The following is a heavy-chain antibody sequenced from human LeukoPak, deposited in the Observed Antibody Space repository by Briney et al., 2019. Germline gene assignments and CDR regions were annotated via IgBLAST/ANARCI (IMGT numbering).Heavy chain of an antibody. CDR3: ARSDYYGAGSFDY. J-gene: IGHJ4*02. CDR1: GYTVTSHY. Sequence: ATVKVSRKASGYTVTSHYIHWVRQAPGQGLEWMGIINPNSGSTDYLKTLQGRVTLTRDTFTSTFYMELSNLRSEDKAVYFCARSDYYGAGSFDYWGQGTLVTVSS. D-gene: IGHD3-10*01. CDR2: INPNSGST. V-gene: IGHV1-46*01.